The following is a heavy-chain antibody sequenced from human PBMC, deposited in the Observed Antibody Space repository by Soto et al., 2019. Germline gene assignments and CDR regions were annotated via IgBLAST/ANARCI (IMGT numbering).Heavy chain of an antibody. V-gene: IGHV1-18*04. D-gene: IGHD6-13*01. CDR3: ARSHAATGTSWPDP. Sequence: ASVKVSCKASGYTFTNYGITWVRQAPGEGLEWMGWISAYNGHTNYAQKVQGRVTMTTDTSTRTAYMELRSLRSDDTAVFYCARSHAATGTSWPDPWGQGTLVTVSS. CDR2: ISAYNGHT. J-gene: IGHJ5*02. CDR1: GYTFTNYG.